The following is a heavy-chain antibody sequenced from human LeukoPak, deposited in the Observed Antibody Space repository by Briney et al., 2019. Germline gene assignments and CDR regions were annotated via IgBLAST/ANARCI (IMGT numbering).Heavy chain of an antibody. J-gene: IGHJ6*02. CDR1: GFTFNSYA. CDR3: TRDLMDYDVSTGLHHYYMDV. CDR2: INGDGRNI. D-gene: IGHD3-9*01. Sequence: GGSLRLSCAASGFTFNSYAMTWVRQAPGKGLEWVSRINGDGRNINYADSVRGRFTISRDNAKNTLYLQMNTLRVEDTAVYYCTRDLMDYDVSTGLHHYYMDVWGQGTTVTVSS. V-gene: IGHV3-74*01.